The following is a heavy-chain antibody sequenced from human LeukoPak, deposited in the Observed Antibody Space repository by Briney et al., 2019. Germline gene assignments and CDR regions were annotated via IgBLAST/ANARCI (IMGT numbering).Heavy chain of an antibody. CDR2: IWHDGSGK. CDR1: GFTFSNYG. J-gene: IGHJ5*02. V-gene: IGHV3-33*01. Sequence: GGALRLSCAASGFTFSNYGMHWVRQAPGKGLEWVAIIWHDGSGKYYADSVKGRFTISRDNSKNTLYLQMNSLRAEDTAVYYCARDRFGESWGQGTLVTVSS. CDR3: ARDRFGES. D-gene: IGHD3-10*01.